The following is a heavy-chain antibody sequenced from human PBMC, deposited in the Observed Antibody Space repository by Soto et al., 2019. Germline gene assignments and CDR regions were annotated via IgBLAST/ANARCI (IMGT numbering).Heavy chain of an antibody. J-gene: IGHJ6*02. CDR3: ARSGSLGMDV. D-gene: IGHD1-26*01. V-gene: IGHV4-4*02. CDR2: ISHSGYI. Sequence: PSETLSLTCSVSSDSFSSTYWWTWVRQPPGKGLEWIGEISHSGYINYNPSLTSRVTILIDKSESQFSLHLNYVTAADTAVYFCARSGSLGMDVWGQGTTVTVSS. CDR1: SDSFSSTYW.